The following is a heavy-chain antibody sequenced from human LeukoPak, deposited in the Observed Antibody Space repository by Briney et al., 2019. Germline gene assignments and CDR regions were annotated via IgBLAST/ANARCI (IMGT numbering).Heavy chain of an antibody. CDR3: AREVLGYSSSWYPPYYYGMDV. D-gene: IGHD6-13*01. J-gene: IGHJ6*02. CDR1: GYTFTSYG. Sequence: ASVKVSCKASGYTFTSYGISWVRQAPRQGLEWMGWISAYNGNTNYAQKLQGRVTMTTDTSTSTAYMELRSLRSDDTAVYYCAREVLGYSSSWYPPYYYGMDVWGQGTTVTVSS. V-gene: IGHV1-18*01. CDR2: ISAYNGNT.